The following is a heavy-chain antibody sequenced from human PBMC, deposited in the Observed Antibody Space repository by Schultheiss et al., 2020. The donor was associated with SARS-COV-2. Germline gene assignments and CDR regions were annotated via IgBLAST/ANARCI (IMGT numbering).Heavy chain of an antibody. D-gene: IGHD3-16*02. CDR1: GGSISSYY. CDR3: ASGQYYDYVWGSYRPFDY. V-gene: IGHV4-39*01. Sequence: SETLSLTCTVSGGSISSYYWSWIRQPPGKGLEWIGSIYYSGSTYYNPSLKSRVTISVDTSKNQFSLKLSSVTAADTAVYYCASGQYYDYVWGSYRPFDYWGQGTLVTVSS. J-gene: IGHJ4*02. CDR2: IYYSGST.